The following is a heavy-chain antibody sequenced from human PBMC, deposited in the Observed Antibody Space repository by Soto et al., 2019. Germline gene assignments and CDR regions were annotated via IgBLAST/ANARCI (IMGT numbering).Heavy chain of an antibody. CDR2: TYYRSKWYN. CDR1: GDRVSNNSAA. J-gene: IGHJ6*02. Sequence: SQTLSVTCAISGDRVSNNSAAWNWIRQSPSRGLEWLGRTYYRSKWYNDYAVSVKSRITINPDTSKNQFSLQLNSVTPEDTAVYYCARAGPQDWHHHYYYYGMDVWRQATTVTVSS. CDR3: ARAGPQDWHHHYYYYGMDV. D-gene: IGHD2-15*01. V-gene: IGHV6-1*01.